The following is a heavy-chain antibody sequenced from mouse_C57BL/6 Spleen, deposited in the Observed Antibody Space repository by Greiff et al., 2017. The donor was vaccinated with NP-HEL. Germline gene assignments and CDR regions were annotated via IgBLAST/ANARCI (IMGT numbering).Heavy chain of an antibody. D-gene: IGHD2-5*01. CDR1: GYTFTSYW. CDR3: ARYPYSNKERAMDY. J-gene: IGHJ4*01. CDR2: ISPGSGST. Sequence: QVQLQQPGAALVKPGASVKMSCKASGYTFTSYWITWVKQRPGQGLEWICDISPGSGSTHYNEKFKSKATLTVDTSSSTAYMQLSSLTSEDSAVYYCARYPYSNKERAMDYWGQGTSVTVSS. V-gene: IGHV1-55*01.